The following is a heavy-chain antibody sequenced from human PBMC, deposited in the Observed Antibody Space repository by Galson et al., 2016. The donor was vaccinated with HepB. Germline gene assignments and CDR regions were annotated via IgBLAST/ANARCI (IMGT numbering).Heavy chain of an antibody. D-gene: IGHD2-15*01. CDR3: VRAAYCSGGACYHAFDY. Sequence: SLRLSCAASGFSFSDHYMDWVRQAPGKGLEWVGRTRNKANGYTREYAASVKGRCTIPRDESKNSLYLQMNSLRSEDTAVYYCVRAAYCSGGACYHAFDYWGQGTLATVSS. CDR2: TRNKANGYTR. CDR1: GFSFSDHY. V-gene: IGHV3-72*01. J-gene: IGHJ4*02.